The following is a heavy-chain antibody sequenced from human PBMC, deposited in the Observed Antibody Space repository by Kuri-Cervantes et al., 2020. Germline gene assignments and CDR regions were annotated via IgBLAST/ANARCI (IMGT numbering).Heavy chain of an antibody. CDR2: ASQSGSV. J-gene: IGHJ3*02. Sequence: SETLSLTCTVSLGSISSIGFHWGWIRQSPGKGLEWIGSASQSGSVYYNPSLKSRVTISVDTSKNQFSLKLTSVTAADTAVYYCARAVMVVATNAFDIWGQGTMVTVSS. D-gene: IGHD2-15*01. CDR3: ARAVMVVATNAFDI. CDR1: LGSISSIGFH. V-gene: IGHV4-39*01.